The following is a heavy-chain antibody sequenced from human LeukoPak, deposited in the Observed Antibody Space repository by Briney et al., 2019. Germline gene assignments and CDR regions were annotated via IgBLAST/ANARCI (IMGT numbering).Heavy chain of an antibody. Sequence: SETLSLTCTVSGGSISSYYWSWIRQPAGKGLEWIGRIYTSGSTNYNPSLKSRVTMSVDTSKNQFSLKLSSVTAADTAVYCCARDQGSSWYVDAFDIWGQGTMVTVS. J-gene: IGHJ3*02. CDR1: GGSISSYY. CDR3: ARDQGSSWYVDAFDI. CDR2: IYTSGST. V-gene: IGHV4-4*07. D-gene: IGHD6-13*01.